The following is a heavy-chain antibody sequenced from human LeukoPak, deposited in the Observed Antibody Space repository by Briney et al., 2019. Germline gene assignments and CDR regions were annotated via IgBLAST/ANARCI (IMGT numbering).Heavy chain of an antibody. Sequence: GGSLRLSCAASGFTFVDFYMSWIRQTPGKGLEWLSYISSESHTIYYSDSVKGRFTISRDNAEKSLYLQMDGLRVEDTAIYYCARAAHSGSSSRYFDYWAQGILVTVSS. D-gene: IGHD6-19*01. CDR1: GFTFVDFY. CDR2: ISSESHTI. V-gene: IGHV3-11*01. J-gene: IGHJ4*02. CDR3: ARAAHSGSSSRYFDY.